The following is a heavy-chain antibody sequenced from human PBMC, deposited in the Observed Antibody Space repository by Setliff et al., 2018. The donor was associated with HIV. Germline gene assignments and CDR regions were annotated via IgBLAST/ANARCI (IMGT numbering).Heavy chain of an antibody. V-gene: IGHV1-18*04. CDR3: ARDPRSGYDSDTAMVTVYNYYMDV. J-gene: IGHJ6*03. Sequence: ASVKVSCKASGYTFINFGITWVRQAPGQGLEWVGYISGYNGNTKYAQNVQGRVTMTTDTSTSTAYMELRSLRYDDTAVYYCARDPRSGYDSDTAMVTVYNYYMDVWGKGTTVTVSS. D-gene: IGHD5-18*01. CDR2: ISGYNGNT. CDR1: GYTFINFG.